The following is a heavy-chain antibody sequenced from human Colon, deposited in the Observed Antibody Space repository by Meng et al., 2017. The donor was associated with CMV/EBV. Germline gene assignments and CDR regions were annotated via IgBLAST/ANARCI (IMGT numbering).Heavy chain of an antibody. CDR1: GGSINSDY. V-gene: IGHV4-59*01. CDR3: ARLHRGFSNGYGVFDS. D-gene: IGHD5-18*01. CDR2: FSNSGGS. J-gene: IGHJ4*02. Sequence: SETLSLTCTVSGGSINSDYWTWVRQPPGKGLEWIGFFSNSGGSLYNPSLESRAFISGDTSKSQFSLGLDSLTSADTALYSCARLHRGFSNGYGVFDSWSQGTLVTVSS.